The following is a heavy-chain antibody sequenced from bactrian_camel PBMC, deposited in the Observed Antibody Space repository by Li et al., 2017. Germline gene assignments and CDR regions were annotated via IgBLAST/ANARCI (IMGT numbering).Heavy chain of an antibody. D-gene: IGHD1*01. J-gene: IGHJ4*01. V-gene: IGHV3S68*01. CDR3: AATEDWHCRDGRLPDFVAY. CDR1: GDDFGRLS. CDR2: LYNNERSI. Sequence: HVQLVESGGGSVQAGGSLTLSCKVSGDDFGRLSMAWFRQAPGKEREGVARLYNNERSIKYADSVRGRFTISYDNAKNTLYLQMTSLKPDDTAMYYCAATEDWHCRDGRLPDFVAYWGQGTQVTVS.